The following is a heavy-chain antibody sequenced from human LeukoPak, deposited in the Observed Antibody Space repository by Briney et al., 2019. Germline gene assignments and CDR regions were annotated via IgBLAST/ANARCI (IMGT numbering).Heavy chain of an antibody. J-gene: IGHJ4*02. V-gene: IGHV3-23*01. CDR2: LNGGRT. Sequence: GGSLRLSCVASGFTSSNYAMSWVRQAPGKGLEWIAALNGGRTFFQDSVRGRFTISRDNSKNTLYLQLNSLRGDDTAVYYCVKEVTGYGYFDYWGRGTLVTVSS. D-gene: IGHD2-2*03. CDR3: VKEVTGYGYFDY. CDR1: GFTSSNYA.